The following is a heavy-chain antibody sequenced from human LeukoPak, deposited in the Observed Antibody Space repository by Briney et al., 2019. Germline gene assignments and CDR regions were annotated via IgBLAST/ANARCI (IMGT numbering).Heavy chain of an antibody. CDR2: IYSGGTT. CDR1: GLTVNSNY. D-gene: IGHD5-24*01. V-gene: IGHV3-53*01. CDR3: ARALLVRNGYNYSPNYFDY. Sequence: PGGSLRLSCAASGLTVNSNYMNWVRQAPGKGLQCVLVIYSGGTTYYADSVKGRFTISRDNSKNTLYLQMNSLRAEDTAVYYCARALLVRNGYNYSPNYFDYWGQGTLVTVSS. J-gene: IGHJ4*02.